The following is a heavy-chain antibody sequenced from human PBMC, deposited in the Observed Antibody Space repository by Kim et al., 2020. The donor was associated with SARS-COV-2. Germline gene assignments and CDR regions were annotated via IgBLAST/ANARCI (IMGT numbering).Heavy chain of an antibody. D-gene: IGHD2-15*01. CDR3: ARDWRKPTGVAPIT. Sequence: ASVKVSCKASGYTFTGYYMHWVRQAPGQGLEWMGWINPNSGGKNYAQKVQGRGTMTRDTSISTAYMELSRLRSDDTAVYYCARDWRKPTGVAPITWGQGTLVTVSS. V-gene: IGHV1-2*02. CDR1: GYTFTGYY. J-gene: IGHJ4*02. CDR2: INPNSGGK.